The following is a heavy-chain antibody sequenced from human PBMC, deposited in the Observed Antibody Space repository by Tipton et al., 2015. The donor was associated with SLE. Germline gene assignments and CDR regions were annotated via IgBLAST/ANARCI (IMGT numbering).Heavy chain of an antibody. CDR2: IYYSGST. CDR3: ARLHGYSYGLNWFDP. CDR1: GGSISSGGYY. Sequence: TLSLTCTVSGGSISSGGYYWSWIRQHPGKGLEWIGYIYYSGSTYYNPSLKSRVTMSVDTSKNQFSLRLTSVIAADTAVYYCARLHGYSYGLNWFDPWGQGTLISVSS. D-gene: IGHD5-18*01. V-gene: IGHV4-31*03. J-gene: IGHJ5*02.